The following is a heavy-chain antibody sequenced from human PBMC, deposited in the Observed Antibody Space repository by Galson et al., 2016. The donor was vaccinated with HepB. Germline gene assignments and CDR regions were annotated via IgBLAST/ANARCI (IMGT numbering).Heavy chain of an antibody. D-gene: IGHD3-10*01. J-gene: IGHJ4*02. V-gene: IGHV3-48*01. Sequence: SLRLSCAGSGFTFSSYSMSWVRQAPGKGLEWVSYISSSGSTIYYGDSVKGRFTISRDNAKNALYLQMNSLKVEDTAVYYCFSPEGPGESLYWVQGTLVTVSS. CDR3: FSPEGPGESLY. CDR2: ISSSGSTI. CDR1: GFTFSSYS.